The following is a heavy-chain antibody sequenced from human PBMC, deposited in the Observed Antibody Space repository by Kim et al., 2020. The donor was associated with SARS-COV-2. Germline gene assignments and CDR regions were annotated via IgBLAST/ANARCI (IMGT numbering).Heavy chain of an antibody. J-gene: IGHJ4*02. D-gene: IGHD3-10*01. CDR1: GFTFSSYW. V-gene: IGHV3-74*01. CDR3: ARVYGSSLYFDY. Sequence: GGSLRLSCAASGFTFSSYWMHWVRQAPGKGLVWVSRINSDGSSTSYADSVKGRFTISRDNAKNTLYLQMNSLRAEDTAVYYCARVYGSSLYFDYWGQGTLVTVSS. CDR2: INSDGSST.